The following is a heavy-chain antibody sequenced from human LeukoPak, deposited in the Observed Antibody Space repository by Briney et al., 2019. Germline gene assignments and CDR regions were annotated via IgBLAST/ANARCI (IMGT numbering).Heavy chain of an antibody. CDR1: EFTFSVYG. J-gene: IGHJ4*02. CDR2: ISYDGSNA. CDR3: AKSLLPIVVVPAAMAD. V-gene: IGHV3-30*18. D-gene: IGHD2-2*01. Sequence: GSLRLSCAASEFTFSVYGMQWVRQAPGKGLEWVAIISYDGSNAYYGDSVKGRFTISRDNSKNTVYLQMNSLRAEDTAVYYCAKSLLPIVVVPAAMADWGQGTLVTVSS.